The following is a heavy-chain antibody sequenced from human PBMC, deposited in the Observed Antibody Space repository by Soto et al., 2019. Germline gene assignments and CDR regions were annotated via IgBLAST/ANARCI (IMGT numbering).Heavy chain of an antibody. J-gene: IGHJ4*02. CDR2: TYYRSKWYI. CDR1: GDSVSSNSAA. Sequence: SQTLSLTCDISGDSVSSNSAAWNWIRQTPSRGLEWLGRTYYRSKWYINYAVSVKSRITVNPDTSKNQFSLQLNSVTPEDTAVYYCARGLVAGHYFDYWGQGTLVTVSS. V-gene: IGHV6-1*01. CDR3: ARGLVAGHYFDY. D-gene: IGHD6-19*01.